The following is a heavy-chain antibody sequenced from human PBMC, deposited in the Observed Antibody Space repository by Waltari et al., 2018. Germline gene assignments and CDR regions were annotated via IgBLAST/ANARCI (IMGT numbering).Heavy chain of an antibody. CDR2: ISNSGNTI. J-gene: IGHJ4*02. Sequence: EVQLVESGGGLVQPGGSLGLSCAGSGFAFSSYEMQWVRQAPGKGLEWVSYISNSGNTIKYADSVKGRFTISRDNARNSLYLQMNSLRAEDTAVYYCVSGPQYSGSPAHWGQGTLVTVSS. CDR1: GFAFSSYE. V-gene: IGHV3-48*03. D-gene: IGHD1-26*01. CDR3: VSGPQYSGSPAH.